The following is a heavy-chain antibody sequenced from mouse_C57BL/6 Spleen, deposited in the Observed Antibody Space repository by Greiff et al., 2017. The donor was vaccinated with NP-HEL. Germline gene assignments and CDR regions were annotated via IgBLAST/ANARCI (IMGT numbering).Heavy chain of an antibody. V-gene: IGHV1-54*01. CDR1: GYAFTNYL. CDR3: AIYYDYTYAMDY. D-gene: IGHD2-4*01. J-gene: IGHJ4*01. Sequence: QLQQSGAELVRPGTSVKVSCKASGYAFTNYLIEWVKQRPGQGLEWIGVINPGSGGTNYNEKFKGKATLTADKSSSTAYMQLSSLTSEDSAVYFCAIYYDYTYAMDYWGQGTSVTVSS. CDR2: INPGSGGT.